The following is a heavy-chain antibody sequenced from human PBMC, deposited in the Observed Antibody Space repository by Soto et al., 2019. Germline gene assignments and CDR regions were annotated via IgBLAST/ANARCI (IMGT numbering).Heavy chain of an antibody. V-gene: IGHV1-3*01. D-gene: IGHD1-26*01. CDR1: GSSFPSYA. J-gene: IGHJ6*01. Sequence: ASVKVSCKASGSSFPSYARHWVLQAPRERHEWMGWINAANCNTKCSQKFQCRVSINRDTSASTGYMEWSSLRSEDTAVYYCGRSAVGARGEKLHNVMGVWGQGTTVTVSS. CDR3: GRSAVGARGEKLHNVMGV. CDR2: INAANCNT.